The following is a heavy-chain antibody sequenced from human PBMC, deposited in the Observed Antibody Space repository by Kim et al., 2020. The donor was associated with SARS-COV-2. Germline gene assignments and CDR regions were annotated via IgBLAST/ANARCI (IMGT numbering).Heavy chain of an antibody. CDR1: GYTFTSYG. D-gene: IGHD4-4*01. J-gene: IGHJ6*02. CDR2: ISAYNGNT. Sequence: ASVKVSCKASGYTFTSYGISWVRQAPGQGLEWMGWISAYNGNTNYAQKLQGRVTMTTDTSTSTAYMELRSLRSDDTAVYYCARATTDSNPYYYYGMDVWGQGTTVTVSS. CDR3: ARATTDSNPYYYYGMDV. V-gene: IGHV1-18*01.